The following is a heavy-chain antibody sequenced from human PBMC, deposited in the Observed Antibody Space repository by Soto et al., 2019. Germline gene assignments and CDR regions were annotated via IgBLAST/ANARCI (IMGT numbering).Heavy chain of an antibody. Sequence: GGSLRLSCAASGFTVGTNYMSWVRQVSGKGLEWVSTIYADGDTFYADSVKGRFTISRDNSKNTLYLQMNSLRTEDTAIYYCARDLSGNQDCWGQGTLVTVSS. CDR2: IYADGDT. CDR3: ARDLSGNQDC. V-gene: IGHV3-53*01. CDR1: GFTVGTNY. J-gene: IGHJ4*02. D-gene: IGHD1-26*01.